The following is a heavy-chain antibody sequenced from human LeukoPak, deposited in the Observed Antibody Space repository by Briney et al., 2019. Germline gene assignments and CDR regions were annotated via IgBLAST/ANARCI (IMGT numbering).Heavy chain of an antibody. Sequence: SETLSLTCTVSGGSISSYYWSWIRQPPGKGLEWIGYIYYSGSTNYNPSLKSRVTISLDTSKNQFSLKLRSVTAADTAVYYCARSYDILTGYYSLDYWGQGTLVTVSS. CDR2: IYYSGST. D-gene: IGHD3-9*01. CDR1: GGSISSYY. J-gene: IGHJ4*02. V-gene: IGHV4-59*08. CDR3: ARSYDILTGYYSLDY.